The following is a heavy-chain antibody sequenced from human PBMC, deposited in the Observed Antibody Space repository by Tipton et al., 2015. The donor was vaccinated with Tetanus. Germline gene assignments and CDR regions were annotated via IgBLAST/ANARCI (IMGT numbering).Heavy chain of an antibody. V-gene: IGHV3-9*01. CDR2: ISWNSATK. J-gene: IGHJ1*01. Sequence: SLRLSCAASGFTFDDYAMHWVRQVPGKGLQWVSAISWNSATKGYTDSVKGRFTISRDNAKNSLFLQMSSLRPEDTAVYYCAVGYYGPGSATYFDHWGQGTLVSVSS. CDR1: GFTFDDYA. CDR3: AVGYYGPGSATYFDH. D-gene: IGHD3-10*01.